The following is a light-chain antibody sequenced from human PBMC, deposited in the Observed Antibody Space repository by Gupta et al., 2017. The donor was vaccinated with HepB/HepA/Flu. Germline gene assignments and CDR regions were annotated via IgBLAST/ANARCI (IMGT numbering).Light chain of an antibody. V-gene: IGKV1-5*03. CDR3: QKDDSQGT. Sequence: DIQMTQSPSTLSASVGDRVTITCRASQSISNWLDWSQQKAGNAPKLLLYKASRLESGGPSRFSGCGSVTEFTLTSSSRQADDFATHNSQKDDSQGTFAQGTKVDIK. CDR2: KAS. CDR1: QSISNW. J-gene: IGKJ1*01.